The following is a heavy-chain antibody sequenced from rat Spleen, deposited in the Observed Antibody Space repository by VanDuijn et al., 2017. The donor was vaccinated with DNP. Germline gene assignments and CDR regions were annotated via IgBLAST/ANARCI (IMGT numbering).Heavy chain of an antibody. CDR1: GFTFSNYY. J-gene: IGHJ2*01. CDR2: ISPSGRRI. V-gene: IGHV5-25*01. Sequence: EVQLVESGGGLVQPGRSLKLSCAASGFTFSNYYVAWVRQAPKKGLEWVAAISPSGRRIYYLDSVKGRFTISRDDAKSSQYLQMDTLKSEETATYYCARRLEVWGQGVMVTVSS. CDR3: ARRLEV.